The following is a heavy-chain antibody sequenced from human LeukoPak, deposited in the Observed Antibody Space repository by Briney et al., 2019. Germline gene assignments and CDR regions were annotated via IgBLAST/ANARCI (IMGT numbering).Heavy chain of an antibody. V-gene: IGHV3-21*01. Sequence: GGSLRLSCAASGFTFSSYSMSWVRQAPGKGLEWVSSISSSSSYIYYADSVKGRFTISRDNAKNSLYLQTNSLRAEDTAVYYCARAWGDWFDPWGQGTLVTVSS. J-gene: IGHJ5*02. CDR2: ISSSSSYI. CDR1: GFTFSSYS. CDR3: ARAWGDWFDP. D-gene: IGHD3-16*01.